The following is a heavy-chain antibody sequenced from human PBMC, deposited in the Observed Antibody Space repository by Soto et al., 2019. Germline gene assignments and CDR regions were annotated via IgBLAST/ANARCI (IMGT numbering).Heavy chain of an antibody. CDR1: GYTVTTHY. CDR2: IHPGRGAA. V-gene: IGHV1-46*01. D-gene: IGHD3-3*01. CDR3: ARGGEVGVAGSAAFDM. J-gene: IGHJ3*02. Sequence: QVQLVQSGAEVKKPGASVKISCTASGYTVTTHYMHWVRQAPGRGLEWMGAIHPGRGAAKFTQTFPGRVTMARDTSTYTGYMEMRALGSEDTAGFFCARGGEVGVAGSAAFDMWGQGTMVTVSS.